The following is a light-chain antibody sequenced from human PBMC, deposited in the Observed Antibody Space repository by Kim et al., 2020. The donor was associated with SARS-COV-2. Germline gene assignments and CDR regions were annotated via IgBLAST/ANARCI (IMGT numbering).Light chain of an antibody. CDR2: RDD. CDR3: QSTDSTISYVL. CDR1: ALSKQY. Sequence: SYELTQPPSVSVSPGQTARITCSGDALSKQYVYWYQQKPGQAPMLLVYRDDERPSGIPARFSASTSGTTITLTIRGVQAEDEADYYCQSTDSTISYVLFGGGTKVTVL. J-gene: IGLJ2*01. V-gene: IGLV3-25*03.